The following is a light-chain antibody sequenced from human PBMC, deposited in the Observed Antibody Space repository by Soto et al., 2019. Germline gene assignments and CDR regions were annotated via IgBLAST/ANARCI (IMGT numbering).Light chain of an antibody. V-gene: IGLV2-14*01. Sequence: QSVLTQPASVSGSPGQSITISCTGTSSDVGGYNYVSWYQQHPGKAPKLMISEVTNRPSGVSNRFSVSKSGNTASLTIPGLQAEDEADYYCRSYTSSRTYVLRTGTKVT. CDR2: EVT. CDR3: RSYTSSRTYV. CDR1: SSDVGGYNY. J-gene: IGLJ1*01.